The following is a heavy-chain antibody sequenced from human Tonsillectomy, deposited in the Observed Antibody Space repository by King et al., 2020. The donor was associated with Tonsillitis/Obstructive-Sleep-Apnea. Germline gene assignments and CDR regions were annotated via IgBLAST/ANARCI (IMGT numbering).Heavy chain of an antibody. V-gene: IGHV3-23*04. CDR1: GFTFSSYA. Sequence: VQLVESGGGLVQPGGSLRLSCAASGFTFSSYAMSWVRQAPGKGLEWGAAISGSGGSTYYADSVKGRFTLTRDNSKNTLYLQMNSLRAEDTAVYYCANRCSSTSCYEYYWGQGTLVTVSS. CDR2: ISGSGGST. D-gene: IGHD2-2*01. CDR3: ANRCSSTSCYEYY. J-gene: IGHJ4*02.